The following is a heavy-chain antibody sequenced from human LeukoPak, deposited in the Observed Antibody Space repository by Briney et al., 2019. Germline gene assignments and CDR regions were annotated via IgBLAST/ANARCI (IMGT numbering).Heavy chain of an antibody. CDR1: GFTFSSYA. CDR2: IWYDGSNK. CDR3: ARVNYDYGAYVGAFDI. J-gene: IGHJ3*02. V-gene: IGHV3-33*01. D-gene: IGHD4-17*01. Sequence: GGSLRLSCAASGFTFSSYAMHWVRQAPGKGLEWVAVIWYDGSNKYYVDSVKGRFTISRDNSKNTLSLQMNSLRAEDTAVYYCARVNYDYGAYVGAFDIWGQGTMVTVSS.